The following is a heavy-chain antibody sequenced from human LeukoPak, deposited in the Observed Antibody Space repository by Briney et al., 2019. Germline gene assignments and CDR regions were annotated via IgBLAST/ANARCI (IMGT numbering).Heavy chain of an antibody. V-gene: IGHV4-38-2*01. CDR2: IYHSGST. J-gene: IGHJ4*02. CDR3: ARVRGYYDSSGYLSFFDY. Sequence: SETLSLTXAVSGYSISSGYYWGWIRQPPGKRLEWIGSIYHSGSTYYNSSLKSRVTISVDTSKNQFSLKLSSVTAADTAVYYCARVRGYYDSSGYLSFFDYWGQGTLVTVSS. CDR1: GYSISSGYY. D-gene: IGHD3-22*01.